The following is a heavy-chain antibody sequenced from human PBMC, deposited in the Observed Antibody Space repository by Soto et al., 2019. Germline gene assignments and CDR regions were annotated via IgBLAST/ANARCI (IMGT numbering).Heavy chain of an antibody. Sequence: QVQVVQSGAEVKKPGASVRLSCKTSGYSFTSCAIHWVRLAPGQRFEWMGWINTDSGNTKYSQKFQGRVTITRDTAASTTYREVTSLTFEDTATYYCVRDRAVDWDLELWGRGTLVTVSS. CDR2: INTDSGNT. J-gene: IGHJ2*01. D-gene: IGHD6-19*01. V-gene: IGHV1-3*04. CDR3: VRDRAVDWDLEL. CDR1: GYSFTSCA.